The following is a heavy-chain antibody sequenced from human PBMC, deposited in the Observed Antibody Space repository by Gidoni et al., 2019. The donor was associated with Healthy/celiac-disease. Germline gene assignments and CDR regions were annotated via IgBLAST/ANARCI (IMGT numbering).Heavy chain of an antibody. CDR3: ARDLVAGVVISYGMDV. Sequence: QVQLVQSGAEVKKPGASVKVSCNASGYTFTGHYLHWVRQAPGQGLVWMGWINPNSGGTNYAQKFQGRVTMTRDTSISTAYMELSRLRSDDTAVYYCARDLVAGVVISYGMDVWGQGTTVTVSS. D-gene: IGHD3-3*01. CDR1: GYTFTGHY. J-gene: IGHJ6*02. V-gene: IGHV1-2*02. CDR2: INPNSGGT.